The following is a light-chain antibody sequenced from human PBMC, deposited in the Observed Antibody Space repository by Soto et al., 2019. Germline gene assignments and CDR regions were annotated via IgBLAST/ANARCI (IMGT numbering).Light chain of an antibody. V-gene: IGLV2-14*03. J-gene: IGLJ3*02. CDR2: DVS. CDR1: SSDVGHYNY. CDR3: SSYGGASAPVL. Sequence: QSALTQPASVSGSPGQSITISCTGTSSDVGHYNYVSWYQHHPGKAPKLMIYDVSHRPSGVSNRLSGSKSGNTASLTISGLQAEDEAEYYCSSYGGASAPVLFGGGTKLTVL.